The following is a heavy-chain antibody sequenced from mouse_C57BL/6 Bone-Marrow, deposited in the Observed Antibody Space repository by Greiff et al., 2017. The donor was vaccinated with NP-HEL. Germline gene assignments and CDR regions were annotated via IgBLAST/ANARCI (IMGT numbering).Heavy chain of an antibody. V-gene: IGHV5-6*01. CDR3: AGSSLDY. D-gene: IGHD1-1*01. CDR1: GFTFSSYG. Sequence: EVKLLESGGDLVKPGGSLKLSCAASGFTFSSYGMSWVRQTPDKRLEWVATISSGGSYTYYPDSVKGRFTISRDNAKNTLYLQMSSLKSEDTAMYYCAGSSLDYWGQGTSVTVSS. J-gene: IGHJ4*01. CDR2: ISSGGSYT.